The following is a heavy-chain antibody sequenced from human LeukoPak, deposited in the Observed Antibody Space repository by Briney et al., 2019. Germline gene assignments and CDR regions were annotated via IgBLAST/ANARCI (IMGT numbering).Heavy chain of an antibody. J-gene: IGHJ4*02. Sequence: EASVKVSCKAAGYTFTRYYIHWVRQAPGQGLEWMGIINPSGGSTSYTQKLQGRVTMTRDTSTSTVYMELSSLRSEDTAVYYCARDRRVYNWNAPGYWGQGTLVTVSS. CDR2: INPSGGST. CDR3: ARDRRVYNWNAPGY. CDR1: GYTFTRYY. V-gene: IGHV1-46*04. D-gene: IGHD1-20*01.